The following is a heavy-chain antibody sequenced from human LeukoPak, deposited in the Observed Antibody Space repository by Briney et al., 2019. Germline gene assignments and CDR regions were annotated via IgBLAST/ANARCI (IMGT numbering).Heavy chain of an antibody. V-gene: IGHV3-21*01. CDR3: ASGEGVGATIG. J-gene: IGHJ4*02. CDR2: ISSSSSYI. CDR1: GFTFSSYS. Sequence: GGSLRLSCAASGFTFSSYSMNWVRQAPGKGLEWVSSISSSSSYIYYADSVKGRFTISRDNAKNSLYLQMNSLRAEDTAVYYCASGEGVGATIGWGQGTLVAVSS. D-gene: IGHD1-26*01.